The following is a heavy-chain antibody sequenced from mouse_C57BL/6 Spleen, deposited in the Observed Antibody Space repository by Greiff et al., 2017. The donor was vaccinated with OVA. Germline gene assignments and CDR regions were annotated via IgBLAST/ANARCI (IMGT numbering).Heavy chain of an antibody. J-gene: IGHJ2*01. Sequence: VQLQQSGPELVKPGASVKISCKASGYTFTDYYMNWVKQSHGKSLEWIGDINPNNGGTSYNQKFKGKATLTVDKSSSTAYMELRSLTSEDSAVYYCAGGFTTVVFDYWGQGTTLTVSS. V-gene: IGHV1-26*01. CDR2: INPNNGGT. D-gene: IGHD1-1*01. CDR1: GYTFTDYY. CDR3: AGGFTTVVFDY.